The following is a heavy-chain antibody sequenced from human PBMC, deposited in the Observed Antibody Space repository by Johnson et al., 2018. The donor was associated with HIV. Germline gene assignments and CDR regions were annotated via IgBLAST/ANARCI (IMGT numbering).Heavy chain of an antibody. D-gene: IGHD3-22*01. CDR3: AKGHSSGYPKDAFDV. CDR1: GFTFSSFA. Sequence: QVQLVESGGDLVQPGGSLRLSCAASGFTFSSFAMHWVRQAPGKGLEWVAVISYDASNKYYADSVKGRFTISRDNSKKTLYLQMNSLRIEDTAIYYCAKGHSSGYPKDAFDVWGRGTIVTVSS. CDR2: ISYDASNK. J-gene: IGHJ3*01. V-gene: IGHV3-30*04.